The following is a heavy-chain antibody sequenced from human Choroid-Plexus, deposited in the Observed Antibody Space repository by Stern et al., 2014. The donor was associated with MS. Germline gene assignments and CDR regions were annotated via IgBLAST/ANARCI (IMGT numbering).Heavy chain of an antibody. Sequence: VQLEESGGGVAQPGRPLRLSCVASGFTFGSCAMHWVRQAPGKGLEWVAGVSYDGSNKYYADSVKGRFTISRDNSQNTLYMQMSSLRPEDTAVYYCAKDRQYLTYFFDHWGQGSLVTVSS. V-gene: IGHV3-30*18. CDR2: VSYDGSNK. CDR1: GFTFGSCA. J-gene: IGHJ5*02. D-gene: IGHD2/OR15-2a*01. CDR3: AKDRQYLTYFFDH.